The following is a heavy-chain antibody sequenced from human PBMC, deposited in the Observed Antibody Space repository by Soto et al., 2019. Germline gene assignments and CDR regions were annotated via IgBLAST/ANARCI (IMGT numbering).Heavy chain of an antibody. D-gene: IGHD3-3*01. CDR1: GCTFTSYG. CDR3: ARDLGCDTIFGVVIGY. V-gene: IGHV1-18*04. CDR2: ISAYNGNT. J-gene: IGHJ4*02. Sequence: VEVSCKASGCTFTSYGISWVRQAPGQGLEWMGWISAYNGNTNFAQKLQGRVTRTTDTSTSTAYMELRSLRSYDTAVYYCARDLGCDTIFGVVIGYWGQGTRVTVSS.